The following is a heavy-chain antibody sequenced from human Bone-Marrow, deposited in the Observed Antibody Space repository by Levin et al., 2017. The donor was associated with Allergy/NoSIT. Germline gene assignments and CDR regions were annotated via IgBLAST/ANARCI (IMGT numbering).Heavy chain of an antibody. Sequence: PGGSLRLSCAASGFSFSIYAMNWVRQAPGKGLEWVSSITSGGGTFYGDSVKGRFTISRDNSKNTIYLQMNSLRAEDAAVYYCAKDQVRGSPGFDVWGQGTVVTVSS. CDR3: AKDQVRGSPGFDV. V-gene: IGHV3-23*01. CDR1: GFSFSIYA. J-gene: IGHJ3*01. CDR2: ITSGGGT.